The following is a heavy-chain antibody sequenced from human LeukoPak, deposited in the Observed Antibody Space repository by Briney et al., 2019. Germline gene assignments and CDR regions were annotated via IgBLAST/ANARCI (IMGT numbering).Heavy chain of an antibody. CDR1: GFTFSSFW. CDR3: ASGRQLGY. V-gene: IGHV3-7*01. CDR2: INEAGSGK. D-gene: IGHD6-13*01. Sequence: GGSQRLSCAASGFTFSSFWMSWVRQAPGKGLEWVANINEAGSGKYYVDSVKGRFTISRDNAKNSLYLQMNSLRVEDTAIYYCASGRQLGYWGQGTLATVSA. J-gene: IGHJ4*02.